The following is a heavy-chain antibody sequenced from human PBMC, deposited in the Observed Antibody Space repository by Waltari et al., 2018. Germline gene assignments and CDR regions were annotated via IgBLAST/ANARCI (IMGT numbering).Heavy chain of an antibody. CDR1: GGSFSGYY. V-gene: IGHV4-34*01. CDR3: ARYSLAAAWRSGWFDP. Sequence: QVQLQQWGAGLLTPSETLSLTCAVYGGSFSGYYWSLIRQPPGKGLEWIGEINHSGSTNYNPSLKSRVTISVDTSKNQFSLKLSSVTAADTAVYYCARYSLAAAWRSGWFDPWGQGTLVTVSS. D-gene: IGHD6-13*01. CDR2: INHSGST. J-gene: IGHJ5*02.